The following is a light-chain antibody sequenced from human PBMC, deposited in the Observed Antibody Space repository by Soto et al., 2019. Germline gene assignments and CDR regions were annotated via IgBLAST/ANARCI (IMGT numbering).Light chain of an antibody. CDR1: SSDVASYNL. J-gene: IGLJ2*01. CDR3: CSYAGSSTVV. CDR2: EVS. Sequence: QSALTQPASVSGSPGQSITISCTGTSSDVASYNLVSWYQQHPGKAPKLMIYEVSKRPSGVSNRFSGSKSGNTASLTISGLQAEDEADYYCCSYAGSSTVVFGGGTQLTVL. V-gene: IGLV2-23*02.